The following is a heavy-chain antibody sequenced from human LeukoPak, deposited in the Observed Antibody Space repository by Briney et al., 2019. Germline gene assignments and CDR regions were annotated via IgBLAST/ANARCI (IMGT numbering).Heavy chain of an antibody. J-gene: IGHJ4*02. Sequence: GGSLRLSCAASGFTFSDYYMSWIRQAPGKGLEWVSYISSSGSTIYYADSVKGRFTISRDNAKNSLYLQMNSLRAEDTAVYYCAKDIGRGYKVHLDYWGQGTLVTVSS. V-gene: IGHV3-11*01. CDR3: AKDIGRGYKVHLDY. D-gene: IGHD3-10*01. CDR2: ISSSGSTI. CDR1: GFTFSDYY.